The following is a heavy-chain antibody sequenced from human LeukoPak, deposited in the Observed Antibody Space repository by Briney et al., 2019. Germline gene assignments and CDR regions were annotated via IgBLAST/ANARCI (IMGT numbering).Heavy chain of an antibody. Sequence: SVKVSCKASGGTFSSYAISWVRQAPGQGLEWMGGIIALFGTANYAQKFQGRLTITADESTSTAYMELSRLRSDDTAVYYCVSHDYVWGSYRPPVYFDYWGQGTLVTVSS. CDR3: VSHDYVWGSYRPPVYFDY. V-gene: IGHV1-69*13. CDR1: GGTFSSYA. D-gene: IGHD3-16*02. J-gene: IGHJ4*02. CDR2: IIALFGTA.